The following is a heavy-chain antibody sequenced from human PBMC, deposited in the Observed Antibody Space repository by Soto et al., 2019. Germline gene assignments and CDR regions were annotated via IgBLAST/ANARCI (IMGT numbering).Heavy chain of an antibody. D-gene: IGHD2-2*01. CDR1: GFTFSSYG. J-gene: IGHJ3*02. V-gene: IGHV3-23*01. CDR2: ISGSGVST. Sequence: EPQLLESGGGLGHPGGSLRLSCAASGFTFSSYGMSWVRQAPGKGLEWVAAISGSGVSTYYADSERGRSTISRDNSKKTVDLQMNSLRAEDTAVYYCAKFYCISTMCQAPAAKSTGGFEIWGQGPLVTVSS. CDR3: AKFYCISTMCQAPAAKSTGGFEI.